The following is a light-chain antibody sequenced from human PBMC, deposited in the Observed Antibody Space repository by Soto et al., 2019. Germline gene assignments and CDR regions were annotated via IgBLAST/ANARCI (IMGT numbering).Light chain of an antibody. Sequence: TVLTQSPGTLSLSPGERATLSCRASQSVSTNYLAWYQQKPGQSPRLLIYGSSTRATGIPDRFSGSGSGADFTLSISRLEPEDSAVYYCQQYGTAPPRYTFGQGTKVDIK. CDR2: GSS. V-gene: IGKV3-20*01. CDR3: QQYGTAPPRYT. J-gene: IGKJ2*01. CDR1: QSVSTNY.